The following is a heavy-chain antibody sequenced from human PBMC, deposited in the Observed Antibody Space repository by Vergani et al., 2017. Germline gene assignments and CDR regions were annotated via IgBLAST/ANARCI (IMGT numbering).Heavy chain of an antibody. J-gene: IGHJ6*03. D-gene: IGHD3-16*01. Sequence: QVQLQESGPGLVKPSETLSLTCTISGDSISNYYWNWIRQPPGKGLEWNGYVYYDGSTNYNPSLKSRVTMSVATSKKQFSLKVSSVTAADTAVYYCSRGVMTTFGGDRWTYFYYMYVWGKGTTVTVSS. V-gene: IGHV4-59*01. CDR2: VYYDGST. CDR1: GDSISNYY. CDR3: SRGVMTTFGGDRWTYFYYMYV.